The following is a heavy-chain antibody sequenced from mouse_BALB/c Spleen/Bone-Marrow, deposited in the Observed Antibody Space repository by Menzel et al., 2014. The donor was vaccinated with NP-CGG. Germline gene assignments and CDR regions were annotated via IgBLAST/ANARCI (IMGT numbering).Heavy chain of an antibody. CDR1: GFTFSTYA. CDR2: ISRGGSYI. D-gene: IGHD2-1*01. Sequence: EVKLVESGGGLVKPGGSLKLSCAASGFTFSTYAMSWARQTPEKRLEWVATISRGGSYIYHPDSVKGRFTISRDNAKNTLYLQMSSLGSEDTAIYYCARRYGNYGNFDVWGAGTTVTVSS. V-gene: IGHV5-9-1*01. CDR3: ARRYGNYGNFDV. J-gene: IGHJ1*01.